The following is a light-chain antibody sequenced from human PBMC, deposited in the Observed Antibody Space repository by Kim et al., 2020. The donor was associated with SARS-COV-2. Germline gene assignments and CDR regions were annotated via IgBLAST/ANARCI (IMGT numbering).Light chain of an antibody. CDR1: QSISRS. Sequence: SASVGDRVTITCRASQSISRSLAWYQQKPGKAPKLLIYKASGLESGVPSRFGGSGSGTEFTLTISSLQPDDFATYYCQQYNNLWTFGQGTKVDIK. V-gene: IGKV1-5*03. CDR2: KAS. J-gene: IGKJ1*01. CDR3: QQYNNLWT.